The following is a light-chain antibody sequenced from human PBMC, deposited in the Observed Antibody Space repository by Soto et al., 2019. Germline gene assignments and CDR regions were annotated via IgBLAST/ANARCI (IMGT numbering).Light chain of an antibody. CDR1: RSVSSNY. V-gene: IGKV3-20*01. CDR2: GAS. Sequence: VLKISAGTVSLYPRERATLSCMASRSVSSNYLGWYQQKPGQAPRLLIYGASSRATGIPDRFSGSGSGTDFTLTISRLEPEDFAVYYCQQYGRSPWTFGQGTKVDIK. CDR3: QQYGRSPWT. J-gene: IGKJ1*01.